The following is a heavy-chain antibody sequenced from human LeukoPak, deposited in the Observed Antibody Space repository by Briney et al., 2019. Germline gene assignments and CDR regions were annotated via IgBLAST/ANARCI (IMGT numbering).Heavy chain of an antibody. CDR2: SYYSGST. V-gene: IGHV4-39*01. Sequence: SETLSLTCTVSGGPISSSSYYWGWIRQPPGKGLEWIGSSYYSGSTFYNPSLKSRVTISVDTSKNQFSLKLSSVPAADTAVYYCARHNDSSGYYSIDAFDIWGQGTMVTVSS. D-gene: IGHD3-22*01. J-gene: IGHJ3*02. CDR1: GGPISSSSYY. CDR3: ARHNDSSGYYSIDAFDI.